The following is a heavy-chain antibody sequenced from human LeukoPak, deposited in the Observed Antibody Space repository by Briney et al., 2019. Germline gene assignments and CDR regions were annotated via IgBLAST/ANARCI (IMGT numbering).Heavy chain of an antibody. CDR2: ISNNGGYT. J-gene: IGHJ4*02. V-gene: IGHV3-23*01. CDR1: GFTFSSSA. CDR3: ARRYFDY. Sequence: GGSLRLSCAASGFTFSSSAMSWVRQAPGKGLEWVSAISNNGGYTYYADSVQGRFTISRDNAKNSLYLQMNSLRAEDTAVYYCARRYFDYWGQGILVTVSS.